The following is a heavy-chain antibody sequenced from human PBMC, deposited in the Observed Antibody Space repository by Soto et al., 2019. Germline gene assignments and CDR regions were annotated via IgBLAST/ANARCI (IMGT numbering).Heavy chain of an antibody. CDR3: ARAIFVPHMVRGVIPKSLDY. D-gene: IGHD3-10*01. Sequence: PSETLSLTCTVSGGSISSGDYYWSWIRQPPGKGLEWIGYIYYSGSTYYNPSLKSRVTISVDTSKNQFSLKLSSVTAADTAVYYCARAIFVPHMVRGVIPKSLDYWGQGTLVTVSS. J-gene: IGHJ4*02. V-gene: IGHV4-30-4*01. CDR1: GGSISSGDYY. CDR2: IYYSGST.